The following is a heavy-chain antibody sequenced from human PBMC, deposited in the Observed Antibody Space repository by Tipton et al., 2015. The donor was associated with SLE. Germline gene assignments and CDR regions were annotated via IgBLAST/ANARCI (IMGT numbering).Heavy chain of an antibody. CDR3: VRERKYVVRFRELVAPDL. CDR2: INHTGGT. D-gene: IGHD1-26*01. V-gene: IGHV4-34*01. Sequence: TLSLICAVYGGSFSDYYWSWIRQTPGEGLEWIGEINHTGGTNYNPSLESRVTMSVDTSKNQFSLKLSSVTAADTAMYYCVRERKYVVRFRELVAPDLWGQGTASTVSS. J-gene: IGHJ3*01. CDR1: GGSFSDYY.